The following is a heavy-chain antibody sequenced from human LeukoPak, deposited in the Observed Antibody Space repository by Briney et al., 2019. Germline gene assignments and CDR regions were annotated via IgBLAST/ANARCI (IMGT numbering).Heavy chain of an antibody. CDR1: GGSISSYY. V-gene: IGHV4-4*07. CDR3: ARVGYQLLYIDAFDI. J-gene: IGHJ3*02. CDR2: IYTSGST. D-gene: IGHD2-2*02. Sequence: SEALSLTCTVSGGSISSYYWSWIPQPAGKGLEWIGRIYTSGSTNYNPSLKSRVTMSVDTSKNQFSLKLSSVTAAATAVYYCARVGYQLLYIDAFDIWGQGTMVTVSS.